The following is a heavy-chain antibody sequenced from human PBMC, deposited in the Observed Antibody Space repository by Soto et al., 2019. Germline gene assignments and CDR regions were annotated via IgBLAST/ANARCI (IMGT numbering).Heavy chain of an antibody. CDR3: ARENYYDSSGYPLGPFDY. CDR1: GFTFSSYA. Sequence: SLRLSCAASGFTFSSYAMRWVRQAPGKGLEWVAVISYDGSNKYYADSVKGRFTISRDNSKNTLYLQMNSLRAEDTAVYYCARENYYDSSGYPLGPFDYWGQGTLVTVSS. V-gene: IGHV3-30-3*01. J-gene: IGHJ4*02. D-gene: IGHD3-22*01. CDR2: ISYDGSNK.